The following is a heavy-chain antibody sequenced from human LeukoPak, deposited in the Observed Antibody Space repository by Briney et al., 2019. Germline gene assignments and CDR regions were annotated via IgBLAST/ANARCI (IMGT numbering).Heavy chain of an antibody. CDR3: ARGDWESYFWDY. CDR2: IYNDGSRT. V-gene: IGHV3-74*01. J-gene: IGHJ4*02. Sequence: GGSLRLSCAASRFTFNSYWMHWVRHAPGRGLVWVARIYNDGSRTNYADSVKGRFTISRDNAKKTLYLQMNSLRAEDTAVYYCARGDWESYFWDYWGLGTLVTVSS. CDR1: RFTFNSYW. D-gene: IGHD3-16*01.